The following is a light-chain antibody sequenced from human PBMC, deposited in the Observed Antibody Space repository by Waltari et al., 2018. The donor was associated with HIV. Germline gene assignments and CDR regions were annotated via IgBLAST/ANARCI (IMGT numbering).Light chain of an antibody. V-gene: IGKV1-39*01. CDR1: QSISSY. CDR3: QQSYSTPLT. Sequence: DIQMNQSPSSLSASVGHRVTITCRASQSISSYLNWYHQKPGKAPKLLIYAASSLQSGVPSRFSGSGSGTDFTLTISSLQPEDFATYYCQQSYSTPLTFGGGTKVEIK. CDR2: AAS. J-gene: IGKJ4*01.